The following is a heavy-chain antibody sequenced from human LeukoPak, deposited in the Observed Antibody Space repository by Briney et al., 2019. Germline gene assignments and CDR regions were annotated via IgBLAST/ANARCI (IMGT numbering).Heavy chain of an antibody. CDR2: IYYSGST. CDR3: ARHDYTGVDY. Sequence: SDTLSLTCTVSGGSFSSSSYYWGWLRQPPGKGREWIWSIYYSGSTYYNPSPRRRATISVNTSKNQFSLKLSSVTAADTAVYYCARHDYTGVDYWGQGTLVTVSS. CDR1: GGSFSSSSYY. V-gene: IGHV4-39*01. J-gene: IGHJ4*02. D-gene: IGHD3-3*01.